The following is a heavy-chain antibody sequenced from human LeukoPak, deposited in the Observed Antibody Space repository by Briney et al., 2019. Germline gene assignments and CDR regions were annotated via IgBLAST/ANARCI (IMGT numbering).Heavy chain of an antibody. Sequence: GGSLRLSCAASGFTFSSYAMGWVRQAPGKGLEWVSAISGSGGSTYYADSVKGRFTISRDNSKNTLYLQMNSLRAEDTAVYYCAKRPYYDFWSGYFFDYWGQGTLVTVSS. CDR3: AKRPYYDFWSGYFFDY. CDR1: GFTFSSYA. CDR2: ISGSGGST. J-gene: IGHJ4*02. V-gene: IGHV3-23*01. D-gene: IGHD3-3*01.